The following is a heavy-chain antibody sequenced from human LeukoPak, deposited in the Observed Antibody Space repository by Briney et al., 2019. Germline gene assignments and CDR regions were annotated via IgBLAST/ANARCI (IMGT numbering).Heavy chain of an antibody. J-gene: IGHJ4*02. CDR3: ATSIHIGVVTATLNY. Sequence: GASVKVSCKVSGYTLTELSMHWVRQAPGKGLEWMGGFDPEDGETIYAQKFQGRVTMTEDTSTDTAYMELSSLRSEDTAVYYCATSIHIGVVTATLNYWGQGTLVTVSS. CDR2: FDPEDGET. D-gene: IGHD2-21*02. V-gene: IGHV1-24*01. CDR1: GYTLTELS.